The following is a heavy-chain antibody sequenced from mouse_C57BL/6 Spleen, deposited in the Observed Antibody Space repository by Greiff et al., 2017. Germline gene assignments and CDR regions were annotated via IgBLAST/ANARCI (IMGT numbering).Heavy chain of an antibody. V-gene: IGHV5-9*01. CDR1: GFTFSSYT. Sequence: EVKVEESGGGLVKPGGSLKLSCAASGFTFSSYTMSWVRQTPEKRLEWVATISGGGGNTYYPDSVKGRFTLSRDNSKNTLYLQMSSLRSVDTALYYCARALPYYAMDYWGQGTSVTVSS. J-gene: IGHJ4*01. CDR2: ISGGGGNT. CDR3: ARALPYYAMDY. D-gene: IGHD2-12*01.